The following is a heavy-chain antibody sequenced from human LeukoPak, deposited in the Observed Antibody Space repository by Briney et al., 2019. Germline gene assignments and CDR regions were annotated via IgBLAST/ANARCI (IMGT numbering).Heavy chain of an antibody. CDR3: ARAGWFGEALDY. CDR1: GFTFSSYA. V-gene: IGHV3-23*01. CDR2: ISGSGGST. J-gene: IGHJ4*02. D-gene: IGHD3-10*01. Sequence: PGGSLRLSCAASGFTFSSYAMSWVRQAPGKGLEWVSAISGSGGSTYYADSVKGRFTISRDNSKNTLYLQMNSLRAEDTAVYYCARAGWFGEALDYWGQGTLVTVSS.